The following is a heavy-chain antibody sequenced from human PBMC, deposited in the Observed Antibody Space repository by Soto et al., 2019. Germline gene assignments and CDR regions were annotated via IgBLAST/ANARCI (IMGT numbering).Heavy chain of an antibody. CDR1: VLTFSTYG. V-gene: IGHV3-23*01. J-gene: IGHJ5*02. CDR2: IGTGGYPT. CDR3: ARHEMFRAQWFGDPSAVLGP. D-gene: IGHD3-10*01. Sequence: GSLRLSCVGSVLTFSTYGMMWVRQTPGKGLEWVAAIGTGGYPTHYTDSVKGRFTISRDNSKKSLFLQWSSLKASDTAMYYCARHEMFRAQWFGDPSAVLGPWGQGTLVTVSS.